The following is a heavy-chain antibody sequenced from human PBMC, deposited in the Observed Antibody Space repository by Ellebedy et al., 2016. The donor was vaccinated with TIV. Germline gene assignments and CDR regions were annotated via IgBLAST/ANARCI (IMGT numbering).Heavy chain of an antibody. V-gene: IGHV3-53*01. Sequence: PGGSLRLSCAASGFTVSSNYMTWVRQAPGKGLEWVSVIYSGGSTYYAHSVKGRFTISRDNSKNTLYLKMNSLRAEDTAVYYCARDPYGGNLLVYWGQGTLVTVSS. CDR3: ARDPYGGNLLVY. J-gene: IGHJ4*02. D-gene: IGHD4-23*01. CDR1: GFTVSSNY. CDR2: IYSGGST.